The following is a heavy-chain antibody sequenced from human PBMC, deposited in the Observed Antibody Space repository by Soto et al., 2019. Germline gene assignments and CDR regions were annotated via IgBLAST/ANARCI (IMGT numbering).Heavy chain of an antibody. CDR3: AKASCGGDCYSGAFDY. J-gene: IGHJ4*02. CDR1: GFTFSSYG. V-gene: IGHV3-30*18. CDR2: ISYDGSNK. D-gene: IGHD2-21*02. Sequence: VQLVESGGGVVQPGRSLRLSCAASGFTFSSYGMHWVRQAPGKGLEWVAVISYDGSNKYYADSVKGRFTISRDNSKNTLYLQMNSLRAEDTAVYYCAKASCGGDCYSGAFDYWGQGTLVTVSS.